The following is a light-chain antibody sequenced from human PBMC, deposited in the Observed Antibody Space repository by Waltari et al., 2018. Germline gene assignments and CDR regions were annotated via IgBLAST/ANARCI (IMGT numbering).Light chain of an antibody. CDR1: SNDVGSYNL. Sequence: QSALTQPASVSGSPGQSITISCTGTSNDVGSYNLVSWYQQRPGKAPKFIIYEVNRRPSGLPSRFSGSKSGNTASLTISGLQAEDEADYFCCSYAGVTTFYVFGTGTRVTVL. CDR3: CSYAGVTTFYV. V-gene: IGLV2-23*02. CDR2: EVN. J-gene: IGLJ1*01.